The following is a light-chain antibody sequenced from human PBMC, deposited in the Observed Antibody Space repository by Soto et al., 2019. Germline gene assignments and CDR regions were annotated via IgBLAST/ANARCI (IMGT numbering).Light chain of an antibody. CDR1: QSVSSN. Sequence: EIVMTQSPATLSVSPGERATLSCRASQSVSSNLARYQQKPGQAPRLLIYGASTRATGIPARFSGSGSGTEFTLTISSLQSEDFAVYYCQQYNNGPYTFGQGTKLEIK. CDR2: GAS. CDR3: QQYNNGPYT. J-gene: IGKJ2*01. V-gene: IGKV3-15*01.